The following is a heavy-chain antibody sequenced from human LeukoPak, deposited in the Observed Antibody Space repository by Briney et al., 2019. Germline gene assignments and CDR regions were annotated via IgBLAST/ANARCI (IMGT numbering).Heavy chain of an antibody. V-gene: IGHV1-46*01. CDR1: GYTFTSYY. J-gene: IGHJ4*02. CDR3: ARDQELRFRYDFWSGYSGLWDY. D-gene: IGHD3-3*01. CDR2: INPSGGST. Sequence: ASVKVSCKASGYTFTSYYMHWVRQAPGQGLEWMGIINPSGGSTSYAHKFQGRVTMTRDTSTSTVYMDLNSLRSEDTAVYYCARDQELRFRYDFWSGYSGLWDYWGQGTLVTASS.